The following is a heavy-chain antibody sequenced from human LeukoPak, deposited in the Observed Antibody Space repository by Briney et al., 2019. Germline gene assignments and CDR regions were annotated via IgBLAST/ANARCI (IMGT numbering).Heavy chain of an antibody. J-gene: IGHJ6*03. V-gene: IGHV4-59*01. D-gene: IGHD3-22*01. CDR1: GDSITSFS. CDR2: IYYSGST. CDR3: ARGLPIVDVHYYFYMDV. Sequence: PSETLSLTCTVSGDSITSFSWSWIRQPPGKGLEWIGCIYYSGSTNYNPSLKSRATISVDTSKSQFSLKLSSVTAADTAVYYCARGLPIVDVHYYFYMDVWGKGTTVTVSS.